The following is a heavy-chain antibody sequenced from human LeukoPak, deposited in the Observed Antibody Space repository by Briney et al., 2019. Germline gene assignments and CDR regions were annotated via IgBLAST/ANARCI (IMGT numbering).Heavy chain of an antibody. CDR1: GGAISSYH. CDR3: ARVGDYALKD. Sequence: SETLSLTCTVSGGAISSYHWSWIRQPAGKGLEWIGRIYTSGSTNYNPSLKSRVTMSVDTSKDQFSLKLSSLTAADTAVYYCARVGDYALKDWGQGTLVTVSS. CDR2: IYTSGST. D-gene: IGHD3-16*01. J-gene: IGHJ4*02. V-gene: IGHV4-4*07.